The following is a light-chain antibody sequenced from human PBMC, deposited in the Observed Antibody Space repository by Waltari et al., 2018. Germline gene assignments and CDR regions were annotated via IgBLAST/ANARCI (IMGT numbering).Light chain of an antibody. V-gene: IGLV2-14*01. CDR3: SSYTSSSTRV. CDR1: SSDVGGYNY. Sequence: QSALTQPASVSGSPGQSITISCTGTSSDVGGYNYVSWYQQHPGKAPKLMIYDVSKLPSGVSTRFAGSKSGNTASLTISGLQAEDEADYYCSSYTSSSTRVFGTGTKVTVL. J-gene: IGLJ1*01. CDR2: DVS.